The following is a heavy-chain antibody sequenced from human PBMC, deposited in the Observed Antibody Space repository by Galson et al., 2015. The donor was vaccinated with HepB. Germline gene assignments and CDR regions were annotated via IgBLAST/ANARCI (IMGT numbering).Heavy chain of an antibody. V-gene: IGHV3-7*01. CDR3: ARACSSTNCPAPGFDY. J-gene: IGHJ4*02. CDR1: GFTSSSYW. D-gene: IGHD2-2*01. Sequence: SLRLSCAASGFTSSSYWMNWVRQAPGKGLEWVANIKQDGSETYYVDSVKGRFTISRDNAKNSLYLQMNSLRAEDTAVYYCARACSSTNCPAPGFDYWGQGTLVTASS. CDR2: IKQDGSET.